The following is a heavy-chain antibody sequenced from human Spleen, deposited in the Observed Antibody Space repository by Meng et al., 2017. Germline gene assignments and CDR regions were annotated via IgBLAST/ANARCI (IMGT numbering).Heavy chain of an antibody. CDR3: ARQGIYNNNQIDY. CDR2: IYHSGST. D-gene: IGHD1-14*01. J-gene: IGHJ4*02. CDR1: GYSISSGSY. Sequence: ESLKISCIVSGYSISSGSYWGWIRQPPGKVLEWIGSIYHSGSTLYNPSLKSRATISVDTSQNQVSLRLSSVTAADTAVYFCARQGIYNNNQIDYWGQGTLVTVSS. V-gene: IGHV4-38-2*02.